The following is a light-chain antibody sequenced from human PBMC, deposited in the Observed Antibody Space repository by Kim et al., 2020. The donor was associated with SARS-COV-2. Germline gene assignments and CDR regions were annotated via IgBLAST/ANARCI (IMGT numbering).Light chain of an antibody. V-gene: IGKV3-11*01. CDR3: QQRSNRPLT. J-gene: IGKJ4*01. CDR1: QSISSY. CDR2: SAS. Sequence: EIVLTQSPATLSLSPGERVTLSCRASQSISSYLAWYQQRPGQAPRLLIYSASTRATGIPARFSGSGSGTDFTLTISSLEPEDFAVYYCQQRSNRPLTFGGGSKVEI.